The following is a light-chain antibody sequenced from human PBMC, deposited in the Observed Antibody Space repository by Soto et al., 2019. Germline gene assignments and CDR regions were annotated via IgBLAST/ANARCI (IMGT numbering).Light chain of an antibody. CDR3: AAWDDSMNGDV. CDR2: SNN. CDR1: SSNIGSNT. Sequence: QSVLSPPPSASGTPGRRVGITCSGSSSNIGSNTVNWYQQLPGTAPNLLIYSNNHRPSGVPDRFSGSNSGTSASLAISGLQSDDEADYSCAAWDDSMNGDVFATGTKVTVL. V-gene: IGLV1-44*01. J-gene: IGLJ1*01.